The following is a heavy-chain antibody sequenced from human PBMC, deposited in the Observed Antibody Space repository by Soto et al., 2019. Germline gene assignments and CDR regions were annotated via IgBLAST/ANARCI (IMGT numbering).Heavy chain of an antibody. CDR3: EKGNPSGSYWDDDAFDI. V-gene: IGHV4-59*08. D-gene: IGHD1-26*01. Sequence: SETLSLTCTVSGGSISSYYWSWIRQPPGKGLEWIGYIYYSGSTNYNPSLKSRVTISVDTSKNQFSLKLSSVTAADTAVYYCEKGNPSGSYWDDDAFDIWGQGTMVNVS. CDR2: IYYSGST. J-gene: IGHJ3*02. CDR1: GGSISSYY.